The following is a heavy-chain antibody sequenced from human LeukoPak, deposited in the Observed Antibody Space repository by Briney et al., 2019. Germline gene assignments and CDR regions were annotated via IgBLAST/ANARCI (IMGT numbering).Heavy chain of an antibody. D-gene: IGHD3-10*01. CDR3: ARVLALYGSGSKWFDP. V-gene: IGHV1-18*01. CDR1: GYTFISYG. CDR2: ISVYNGKT. Sequence: ASVKVSCKASGYTFISYGISWVRQAPGQGLEWMGWISVYNGKTNYAQKLQGRVTMTTDTSTSTAYMELRSLRSDDTAVYYCARVLALYGSGSKWFDPWGQGTLVTVSS. J-gene: IGHJ5*02.